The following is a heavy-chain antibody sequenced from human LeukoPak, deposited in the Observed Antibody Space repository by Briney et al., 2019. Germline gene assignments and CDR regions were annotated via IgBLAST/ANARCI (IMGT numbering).Heavy chain of an antibody. J-gene: IGHJ4*02. CDR1: GGSISSSNW. Sequence: PSETLSLTCAVSGGSISSSNWWSWVRQPPGKGLEWIGEIYHSGSTNYNSSLKSRVTISVDKSKNQFSLKLSSVTAADTAVYYCASCYGSGSYAGYWGQGTLVTVSS. V-gene: IGHV4-4*02. D-gene: IGHD3-10*01. CDR3: ASCYGSGSYAGY. CDR2: IYHSGST.